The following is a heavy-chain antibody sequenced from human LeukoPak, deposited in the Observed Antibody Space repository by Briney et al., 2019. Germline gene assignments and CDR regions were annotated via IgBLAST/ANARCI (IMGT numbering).Heavy chain of an antibody. V-gene: IGHV7-4-1*02. D-gene: IGHD2-2*01. Sequence: ASVTVSCTASGYTLTNYALNWVRQAPGQGLEWMGWINTNTGNPTYAQGFTGRFVFSLDTSVNTAYLQISSLKAEDTAIYYCARVQGYCSTTSCYPHYWGQGTLVTVSS. J-gene: IGHJ4*02. CDR1: GYTLTNYA. CDR2: INTNTGNP. CDR3: ARVQGYCSTTSCYPHY.